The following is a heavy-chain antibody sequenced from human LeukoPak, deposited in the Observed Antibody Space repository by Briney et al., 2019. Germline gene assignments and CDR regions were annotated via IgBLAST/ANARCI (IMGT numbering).Heavy chain of an antibody. V-gene: IGHV4-34*01. J-gene: IGHJ6*03. CDR3: ARFGSRRLVRGYYYYMDV. D-gene: IGHD2-8*02. CDR2: INHSGST. CDR1: GGSFSGYY. Sequence: SETLSLTCAVYGGSFSGYYWSWIRQPPGKGLEWIGEINHSGSTNYNPSLKSRVTISVDTSKNQFSLKLSSVTAADTAVYYCARFGSRRLVRGYYYYMDVWGKGTTVTVSS.